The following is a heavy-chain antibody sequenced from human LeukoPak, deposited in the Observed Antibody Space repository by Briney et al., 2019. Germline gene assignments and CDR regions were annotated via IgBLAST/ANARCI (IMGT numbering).Heavy chain of an antibody. V-gene: IGHV3-21*01. D-gene: IGHD1-26*01. CDR3: ARFSGSYKLDY. CDR1: GFTFSSYA. CDR2: ISSNSRHI. J-gene: IGHJ4*02. Sequence: GGSLRLSCAASGFTFSSYAMSWVRQAPGKGLEWVSSISSNSRHIYYADSVKGRFTISRDNAKNSLYLQMNSLRAEDTAVYYCARFSGSYKLDYWGQGALVTVSS.